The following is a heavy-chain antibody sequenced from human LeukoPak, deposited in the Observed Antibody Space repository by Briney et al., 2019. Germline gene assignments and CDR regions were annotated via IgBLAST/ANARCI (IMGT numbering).Heavy chain of an antibody. CDR2: ISGSGGST. V-gene: IGHV3-23*01. CDR1: GFIFSSYA. J-gene: IGHJ6*02. Sequence: GGSLRLSCAASGFIFSSYAMSWVRQAPGKGLEWVSAISGSGGSTYYADSVKGRFTISRDNSKNTLHLQMNSLRAEDTAVYYCAKSSRYCGGDCYSGYHYGMDVWGQGTTVTVSS. CDR3: AKSSRYCGGDCYSGYHYGMDV. D-gene: IGHD2-21*02.